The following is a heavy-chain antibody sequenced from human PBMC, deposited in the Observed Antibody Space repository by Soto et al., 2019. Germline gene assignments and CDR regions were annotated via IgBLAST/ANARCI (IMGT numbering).Heavy chain of an antibody. J-gene: IGHJ4*02. V-gene: IGHV4-31*03. D-gene: IGHD2-8*01. CDR2: IYYSGST. CDR3: ARETHHPVACNY. Sequence: QVQLQESGPGLVKPSQTLSLTCTVSGGSISSGGYYWSWIRQHPGEGLEWIGYIYYSGSTYYNPSLKSRVTISIDTSKNQFSLKLSSVTAADTAVYYCARETHHPVACNYWGQGTLVTVSS. CDR1: GGSISSGGYY.